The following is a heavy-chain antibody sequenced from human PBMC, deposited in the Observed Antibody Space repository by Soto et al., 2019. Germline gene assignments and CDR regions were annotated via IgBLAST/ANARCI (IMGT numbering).Heavy chain of an antibody. Sequence: SETLSLTCTVSGGSIGSSSYYWGWIRQPPGKGLEWIGSIYYSGSTNYNPSLKSRVTISVDKSKNQFSLKLSSVTAADTAVYYCAGIAAAGTNFDYWGQGTLVTVS. CDR3: AGIAAAGTNFDY. V-gene: IGHV4-39*07. J-gene: IGHJ4*02. CDR2: IYYSGST. CDR1: GGSIGSSSYY. D-gene: IGHD6-13*01.